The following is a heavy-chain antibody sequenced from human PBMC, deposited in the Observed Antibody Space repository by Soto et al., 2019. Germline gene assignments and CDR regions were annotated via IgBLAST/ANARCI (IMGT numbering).Heavy chain of an antibody. CDR1: GGSVSSGSYY. J-gene: IGHJ6*02. CDR3: ARVVAATPTYYYYYGMDV. Sequence: SETLSLTCTVSGGSVSSGSYYWSWIRQPPGKGLEWIGYIYYSGSTNYNPSLKSRVTISVDTSKNQFSLKLNSVTAADTAVYYCARVVAATPTYYYYYGMDVWGQGTTVTVSS. V-gene: IGHV4-61*01. D-gene: IGHD2-15*01. CDR2: IYYSGST.